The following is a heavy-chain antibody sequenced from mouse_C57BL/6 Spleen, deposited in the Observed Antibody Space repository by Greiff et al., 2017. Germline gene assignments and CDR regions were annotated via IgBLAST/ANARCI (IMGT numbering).Heavy chain of an antibody. J-gene: IGHJ1*03. Sequence: EVKLLESEGGLVQPGSSMKLSCTASGFTFSDYYMAWVRQVPEKGLEWVANINYDGSSTYYLDSLKSRFIISGDNAKNILYLQMSSLKSEDTATYYCARDPLFYYGSIDDWYFDVWGTGTTVTVSS. CDR1: GFTFSDYY. V-gene: IGHV5-16*01. CDR2: INYDGSST. D-gene: IGHD1-1*01. CDR3: ARDPLFYYGSIDDWYFDV.